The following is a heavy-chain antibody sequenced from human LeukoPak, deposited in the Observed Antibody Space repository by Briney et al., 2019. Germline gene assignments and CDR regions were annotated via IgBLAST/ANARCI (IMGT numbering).Heavy chain of an antibody. CDR3: ASARGLRFLEWALGY. J-gene: IGHJ4*02. CDR2: INPSGGST. CDR1: GYTFPSYY. Sequence: ASVKVSHKSSGYTFPSYYMHWVRQAPARALEWMGIINPSGGSTSHAQNFEGRATMTRDTSTRTVYMELSGLRSEDTAVYYCASARGLRFLEWALGYWGQGTLVTVSA. D-gene: IGHD3-3*01. V-gene: IGHV1-46*03.